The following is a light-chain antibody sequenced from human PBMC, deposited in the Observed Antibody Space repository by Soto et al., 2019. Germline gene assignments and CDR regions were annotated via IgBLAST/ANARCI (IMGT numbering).Light chain of an antibody. J-gene: IGKJ1*01. Sequence: EIVLTQTPGTLSLSPVERATLSCRASQSVTSSHLAWYQQKPGQAPRLLIYGASRRATGFPARFSGSGSGTDFTLTIRRLEPEDFAVYYCQQYGWSPTWTFGQGTKGDIK. CDR3: QQYGWSPTWT. CDR2: GAS. CDR1: QSVTSSH. V-gene: IGKV3-20*01.